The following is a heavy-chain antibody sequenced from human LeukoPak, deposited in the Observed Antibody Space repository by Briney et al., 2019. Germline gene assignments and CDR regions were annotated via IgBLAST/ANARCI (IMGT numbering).Heavy chain of an antibody. V-gene: IGHV3-13*01. Sequence: GGSLRLSCAASGFTSSSYDMHWVRQATGKGLEWVSAIGTAGDTYYPGSVKGRFTISRENAKNSLYLQMNSLRAGDTAVYYCARAAVAARRVGAFDIWGQGTMVTVSS. CDR3: ARAAVAARRVGAFDI. CDR2: IGTAGDT. CDR1: GFTSSSYD. D-gene: IGHD6-19*01. J-gene: IGHJ3*02.